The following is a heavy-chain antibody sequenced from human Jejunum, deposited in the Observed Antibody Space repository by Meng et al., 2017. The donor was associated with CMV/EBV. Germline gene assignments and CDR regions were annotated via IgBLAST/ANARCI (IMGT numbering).Heavy chain of an antibody. CDR1: GFRFEDYG. Sequence: SGFRFEDYGMSWVRQGPGKGLEGVSGIHANGGSTAHGDSVRGRFTISRDNAKNTLYLEMNSLRVEDTAFYYCARGGYSASSGEYDQWGQGTLVTVSS. J-gene: IGHJ4*02. CDR3: ARGGYSASSGEYDQ. V-gene: IGHV3-20*03. CDR2: IHANGGST. D-gene: IGHD5-12*01.